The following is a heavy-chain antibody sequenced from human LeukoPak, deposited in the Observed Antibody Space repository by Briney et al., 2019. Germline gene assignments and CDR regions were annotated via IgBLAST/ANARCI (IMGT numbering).Heavy chain of an antibody. CDR3: AKDLVIVVVPAALDAFDI. CDR2: ISGSGGST. J-gene: IGHJ3*02. V-gene: IGHV3-23*01. Sequence: GGSLRLSCAASGFTFSSYGMSWVRQAPGKGLEWVSAISGSGGSTYYADSVKGRFTISRDNSKNTLYLQMNSLRAEDTAVYYCAKDLVIVVVPAALDAFDIWGQGTMVTVSS. D-gene: IGHD2-2*01. CDR1: GFTFSSYG.